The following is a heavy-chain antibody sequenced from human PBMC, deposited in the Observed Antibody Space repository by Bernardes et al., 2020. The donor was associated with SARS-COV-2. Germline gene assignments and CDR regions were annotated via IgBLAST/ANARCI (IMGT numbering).Heavy chain of an antibody. CDR3: VRSAGMDV. V-gene: IGHV3-7*03. J-gene: IGHJ6*02. CDR2: IKRDGSET. Sequence: GGSLRLSCAGSGFDFRDYWMTWVRQAPGQGLEWVANIKRDGSETYYVDSVKGRFTISRDNAKNLVFLQMNSLRAEDTAVFYCVRSAGMDVWGQGTMVTVSS. CDR1: GFDFRDYW.